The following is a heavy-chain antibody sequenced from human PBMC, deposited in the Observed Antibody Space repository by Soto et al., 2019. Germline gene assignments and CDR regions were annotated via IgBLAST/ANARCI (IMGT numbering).Heavy chain of an antibody. J-gene: IGHJ5*02. D-gene: IGHD6-19*01. CDR2: IYYSGST. Sequence: PSETLSLTCTVSGGSISSDDYCWSWIRQPPGKGLEWIGYIYYSGSTYYNPSLKSRVTISVDKSKNQFSLKLSSVTAADTAVYYCARAAPASEYSSGWYSYNWFDPWGQGTLVTVSS. CDR3: ARAAPASEYSSGWYSYNWFDP. V-gene: IGHV4-30-4*01. CDR1: GGSISSDDYC.